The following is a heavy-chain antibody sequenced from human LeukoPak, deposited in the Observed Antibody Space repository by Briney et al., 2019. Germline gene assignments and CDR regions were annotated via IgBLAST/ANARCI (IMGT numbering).Heavy chain of an antibody. Sequence: SETLSLTCTVSGGSISSSSYYWGWLRQPPGKGLEWSGSIYYSGSTYYNPSLKSRVTITVDTSKNQFSLKLSSVNAADSAVYYCARLGGYYDRKGAFDIWGEGRMVSVSS. V-gene: IGHV4-39*07. CDR3: ARLGGYYDRKGAFDI. D-gene: IGHD3-22*01. CDR1: GGSISSSSYY. CDR2: IYYSGST. J-gene: IGHJ3*02.